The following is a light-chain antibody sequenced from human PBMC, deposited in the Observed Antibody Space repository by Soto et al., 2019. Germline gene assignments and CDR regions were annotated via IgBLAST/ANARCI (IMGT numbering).Light chain of an antibody. CDR2: DAS. CDR1: QSVSSY. CDR3: HQCAHSPLT. J-gene: IGKJ1*01. V-gene: IGKV3-11*01. Sequence: EIVLTQSPATLSLSPGERATLSCRASQSVSSYLAWYQQKPGQAPRLLIYDASNRATGVPDRFIGSGSGTDFTLTISRLEPEDFAVYYCHQCAHSPLTFGQGTKVEIK.